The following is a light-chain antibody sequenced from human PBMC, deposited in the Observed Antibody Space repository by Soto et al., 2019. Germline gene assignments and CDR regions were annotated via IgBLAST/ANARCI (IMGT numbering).Light chain of an antibody. J-gene: IGLJ1*01. Sequence: QSVLTQPPSVSAAPGQRVTISCSGSSSNIGGNSVSWYQQLPGTAPKLLIYADDKRPSGIPDRFSGSKSGTSATLGITGFQTGDEADYYCGSWDSSLSAYVFGTGTKVT. CDR2: ADD. CDR1: SSNIGGNS. V-gene: IGLV1-51*01. CDR3: GSWDSSLSAYV.